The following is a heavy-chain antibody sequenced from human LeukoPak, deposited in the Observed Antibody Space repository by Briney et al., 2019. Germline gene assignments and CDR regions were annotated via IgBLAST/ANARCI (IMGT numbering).Heavy chain of an antibody. V-gene: IGHV1-2*02. CDR2: INPNSGGT. CDR3: ALQYTSSWYAYLDY. D-gene: IGHD6-13*01. J-gene: IGHJ4*02. CDR1: GYSFTGYY. Sequence: ASVKVSCKASGYSFTGYYMHWVRQAPGQGLECMGWINPNSGGTNYAQKFQGRVTMTRDTSISTAYVELSRLTSDDTAVYYCALQYTSSWYAYLDYWGQGTLVTVSS.